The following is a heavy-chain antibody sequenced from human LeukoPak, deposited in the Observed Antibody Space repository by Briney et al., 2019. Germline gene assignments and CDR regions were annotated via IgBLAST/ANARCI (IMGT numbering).Heavy chain of an antibody. D-gene: IGHD6-19*01. CDR2: ISGSGGST. V-gene: IGHV3-23*01. Sequence: PGGSLGLSCAASGFTFSSYAMSWVRQAPGKGLKWVSGISGSGGSTYYADSVKGRFTISRDNSKNTLYLQMNSLRAEDTAVYYCAGGSSGWYYFDFWGQGTLVTVSS. J-gene: IGHJ4*02. CDR3: AGGSSGWYYFDF. CDR1: GFTFSSYA.